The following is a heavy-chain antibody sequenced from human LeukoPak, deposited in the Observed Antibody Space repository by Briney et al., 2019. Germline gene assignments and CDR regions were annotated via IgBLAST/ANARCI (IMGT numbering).Heavy chain of an antibody. D-gene: IGHD1-26*01. CDR3: AKDLGWELPAEAY. Sequence: GGALRLSCVASGFTFKNYVMNWVRQAPGKGLEWLATIYGSGVSISYADSVKGRFTISRDNSNNTLYLQMNSLRAEDTAMYYCAKDLGWELPAEAYWGQGILVTVSS. CDR1: GFTFKNYV. CDR2: IYGSGVSI. J-gene: IGHJ4*02. V-gene: IGHV3-23*01.